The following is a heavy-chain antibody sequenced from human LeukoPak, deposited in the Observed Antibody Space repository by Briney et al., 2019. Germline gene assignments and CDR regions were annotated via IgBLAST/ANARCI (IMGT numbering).Heavy chain of an antibody. CDR2: IRYDGNNK. CDR1: GFTFRSYD. D-gene: IGHD6-13*01. V-gene: IGHV3-30*02. Sequence: GSLRLSCTASGFTFRSYDMLWVRQAPGKGLEWVAFIRYDGNNKFYVDSVKGRFTVSRDNFKSSLDLQMNSLRSEDTAMYYCARDQQLVPQNWGQGTLVTVSS. CDR3: ARDQQLVPQN. J-gene: IGHJ4*02.